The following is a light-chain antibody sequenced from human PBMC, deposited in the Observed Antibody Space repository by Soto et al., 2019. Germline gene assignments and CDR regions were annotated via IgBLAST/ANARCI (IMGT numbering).Light chain of an antibody. CDR2: GAS. CDR1: QSVSSN. CDR3: QHYGGMWT. J-gene: IGKJ1*01. Sequence: EIVMTQSPATLSVSPRERATLSCRASQSVSSNLAWYQQQPGQAPRLLIYGASTRATGIPDRFSGSGYGTEFTLTIRSLTPDYFATYCCQHYGGMWTFGQGTKVDIK. V-gene: IGKV3D-15*01.